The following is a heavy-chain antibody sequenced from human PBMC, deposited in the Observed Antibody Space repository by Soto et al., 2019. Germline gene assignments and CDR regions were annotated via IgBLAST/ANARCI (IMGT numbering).Heavy chain of an antibody. V-gene: IGHV4-34*01. CDR1: GGSFSGYY. Sequence: SETLSLTCAVYGGSFSGYYWSWIRQPPGKGLEWIGEINHSGSTNYNPSLKSRVTISVDTSKNQFSLQLSSVTAADTAVYYCARRARSITIFGVVIRTVPFDPWGQGTLVTVSS. CDR2: INHSGST. J-gene: IGHJ5*02. D-gene: IGHD3-3*01. CDR3: ARRARSITIFGVVIRTVPFDP.